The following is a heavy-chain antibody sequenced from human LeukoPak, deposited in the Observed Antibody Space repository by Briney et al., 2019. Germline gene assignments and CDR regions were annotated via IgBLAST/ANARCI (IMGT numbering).Heavy chain of an antibody. CDR2: VSVYNGNR. Sequence: ASGTVSYKPSGYTFTSYDINWVRQAPGQGREGMGWVSVYNGNRNYAQKFEGRGAMTTDTSSSTAYMELRSLRSDHTAIYYCARGDWFAPSGQGTLVAVSS. CDR3: ARGDWFAP. J-gene: IGHJ5*02. V-gene: IGHV1-18*01. D-gene: IGHD2-21*01. CDR1: GYTFTSYD.